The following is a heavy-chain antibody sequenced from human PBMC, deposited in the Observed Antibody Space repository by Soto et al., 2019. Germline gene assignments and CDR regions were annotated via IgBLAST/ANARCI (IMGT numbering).Heavy chain of an antibody. CDR2: IIPIFNST. Sequence: QVQLVQSGAEVKTPGSSLKVSCKVSGSRFSNYVISWVRQAPGHGLEWLGRIIPIFNSTKYAQRFQCRVTITADKSTSTASLELSSLRSDDTAVYYCAREGRGKKAGYNGLVSLGYWGQGTLVTVSS. V-gene: IGHV1-69*06. CDR1: GSRFSNYV. D-gene: IGHD2-2*02. J-gene: IGHJ4*02. CDR3: AREGRGKKAGYNGLVSLGY.